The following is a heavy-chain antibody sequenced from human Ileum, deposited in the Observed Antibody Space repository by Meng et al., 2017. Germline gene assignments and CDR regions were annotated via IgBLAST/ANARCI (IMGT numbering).Heavy chain of an antibody. V-gene: IGHV1-3*01. CDR2: INGGTGST. J-gene: IGHJ1*01. Sequence: QVRFVQAGAEVKKPGASVKVSCKASGYIFTSHYIHWWRQAPGQGLEWMGWINGGTGSTEYSQNFQGRITFTRDTAASTVYMELSSLRSEDTAVFYCARVAVTGIGYFQYWGQGTLVTVSS. CDR1: GYIFTSHY. D-gene: IGHD6-19*01. CDR3: ARVAVTGIGYFQY.